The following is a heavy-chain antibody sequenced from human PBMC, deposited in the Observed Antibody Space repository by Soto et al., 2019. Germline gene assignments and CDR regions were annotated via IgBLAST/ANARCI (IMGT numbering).Heavy chain of an antibody. CDR1: GGSISSGDYY. CDR2: IYYSGDT. CDR3: ARERAGVVDYYYYGLDV. J-gene: IGHJ6*02. D-gene: IGHD3-3*01. Sequence: QVQLQESGPRLVKPSETLSLTCTVSGGSISSGDYYWSWIRQPPGKGLEWIGHIYYSGDTDYSPSLKRRIIISVDTSTNQFSLKLTSVTAADTAVYYCARERAGVVDYYYYGLDVWGRGTTVAVSS. V-gene: IGHV4-30-4*01.